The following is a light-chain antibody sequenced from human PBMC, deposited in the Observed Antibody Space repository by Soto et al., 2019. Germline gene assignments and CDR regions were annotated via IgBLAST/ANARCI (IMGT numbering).Light chain of an antibody. CDR1: QGIRTD. Sequence: AIQMTQSPSSLSASVGDRVTITCRASQGIRTDLGWYQQKPGKAPKLLIYAASRLQSGVPSRFSGSGSGTDLTLTISSLQPEDFATYYCLQDYNYPWTFGQGTKVEIK. V-gene: IGKV1-6*01. CDR2: AAS. J-gene: IGKJ1*01. CDR3: LQDYNYPWT.